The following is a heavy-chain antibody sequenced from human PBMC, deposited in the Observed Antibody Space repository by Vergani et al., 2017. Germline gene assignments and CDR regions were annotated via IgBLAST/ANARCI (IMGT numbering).Heavy chain of an antibody. Sequence: EVQLVESGGGLVKPGGSLRLSCAASGFTFSHYSMHWVRQAPGKGLEWVSSISSSSSYIYYADSVKGRFSISRDNAKNSLYLQMNNLRAEDTAVYYCARDTTVTTLSHWGQGTLVTVSS. CDR2: ISSSSSYI. D-gene: IGHD4-11*01. J-gene: IGHJ4*02. CDR3: ARDTTVTTLSH. CDR1: GFTFSHYS. V-gene: IGHV3-21*01.